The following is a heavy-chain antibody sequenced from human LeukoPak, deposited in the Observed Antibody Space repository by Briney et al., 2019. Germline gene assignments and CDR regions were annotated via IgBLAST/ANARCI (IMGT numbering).Heavy chain of an antibody. CDR3: AKDPNGDFIGTFDI. V-gene: IGHV3-23*01. Sequence: QTGGSLRLSCATSQFNFNKFGMTWVRQDPGKGLEWVASISGNGDSIQYAASVQGRFAISRDNSKNTLYLQMNSLRAEDTAVYFCAKDPNGDFIGTFDIWGQGTMVTVSS. CDR1: QFNFNKFG. D-gene: IGHD4-17*01. CDR2: ISGNGDSI. J-gene: IGHJ3*02.